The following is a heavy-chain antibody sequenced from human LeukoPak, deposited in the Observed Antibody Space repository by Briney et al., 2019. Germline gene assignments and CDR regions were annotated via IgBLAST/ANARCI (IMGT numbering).Heavy chain of an antibody. CDR1: GFTFSSYE. CDR2: ISSSGSTI. CDR3: ARSSGWAMDY. Sequence: GGSLRLSCAASGFTFSSYEMKWVRQAPGKGLEWVSYISSSGSTIYYADSVKGRFTISRDNAKNSLYLQMNSLRAEDTAVYYCARSSGWAMDYWGQGTLVTVSS. J-gene: IGHJ4*02. V-gene: IGHV3-48*03. D-gene: IGHD6-19*01.